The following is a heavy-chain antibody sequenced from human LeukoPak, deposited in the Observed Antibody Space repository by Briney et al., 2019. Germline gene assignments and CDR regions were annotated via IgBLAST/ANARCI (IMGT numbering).Heavy chain of an antibody. D-gene: IGHD3-9*01. CDR2: ISGSGGST. J-gene: IGHJ4*02. CDR1: GFTFSSYA. Sequence: GSLRLSCAASGFTFSSYAMSWVRQAPGKGLEWVSAISGSGGSTYYADSVKGRFTISRDNSKNTLYLQMNSLRAEDTAVYYCAKTTYYDILTGYQRTVSFDYWGQGTLVTVSS. CDR3: AKTTYYDILTGYQRTVSFDY. V-gene: IGHV3-23*01.